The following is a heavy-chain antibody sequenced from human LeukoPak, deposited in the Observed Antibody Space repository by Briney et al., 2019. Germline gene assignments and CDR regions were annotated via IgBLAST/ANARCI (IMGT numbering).Heavy chain of an antibody. Sequence: GGSLRLSCAASGFTFDDYAMHWVRQAPGKGLEWVSLLSGDGGSTYYADSVKGRFTISRDNSKNSLYLQMNSLRTEDTALYYCAKDRASAAYFDYWGQGTLVTVSS. CDR1: GFTFDDYA. V-gene: IGHV3-43*02. CDR3: AKDRASAAYFDY. J-gene: IGHJ4*02. D-gene: IGHD1-26*01. CDR2: LSGDGGST.